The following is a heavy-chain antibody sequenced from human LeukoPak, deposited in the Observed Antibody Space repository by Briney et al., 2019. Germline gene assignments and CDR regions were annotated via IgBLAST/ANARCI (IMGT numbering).Heavy chain of an antibody. CDR2: INHSGST. CDR3: AKLSGYSSGCYQGPNYYMDV. D-gene: IGHD6-19*01. V-gene: IGHV4-34*01. Sequence: SETLSLTCAVYGGSFSGYYWSWIRRPPGKGLEWIGEINHSGSTNYNPSLKSRVTISVDTSKNQFSLKLSSVTAADTAVYYCAKLSGYSSGCYQGPNYYMDVWGKGTTVTVSS. J-gene: IGHJ6*03. CDR1: GGSFSGYY.